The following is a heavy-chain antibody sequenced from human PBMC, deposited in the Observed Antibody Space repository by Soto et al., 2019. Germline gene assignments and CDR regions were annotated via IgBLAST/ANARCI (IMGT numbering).Heavy chain of an antibody. V-gene: IGHV3-33*01. D-gene: IGHD3-22*01. Sequence: QVQLVESGGGVVQPGRSLRLSCAASGFTFSSYGMHWVRQAPGKGLEWVAVIWYDGSNKYYADSVKGRFTISRDNSKKPLYRQMKSLRAEDTAVYYCARETRYFESSGHDYWGQGTLVTVSS. CDR1: GFTFSSYG. CDR3: ARETRYFESSGHDY. CDR2: IWYDGSNK. J-gene: IGHJ4*02.